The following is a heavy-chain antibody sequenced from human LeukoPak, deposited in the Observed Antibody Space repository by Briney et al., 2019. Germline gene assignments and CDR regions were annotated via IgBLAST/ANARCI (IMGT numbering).Heavy chain of an antibody. V-gene: IGHV4-61*01. Sequence: SETLSLTCTVSGDSVSSGNYYLSWIRQPPGKGLDWITYMSPSGTTKYNPSLKSRVTTSVDTSRTQFSLRLSSVTAADTAVYYCAGGQDDRSGTFDYWGQGILVTVSS. CDR2: MSPSGTT. CDR3: AGGQDDRSGTFDY. CDR1: GDSVSSGNYY. D-gene: IGHD3-22*01. J-gene: IGHJ4*02.